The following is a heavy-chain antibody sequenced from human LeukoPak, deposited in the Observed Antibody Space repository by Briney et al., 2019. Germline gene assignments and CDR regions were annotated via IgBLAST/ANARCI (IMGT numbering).Heavy chain of an antibody. CDR2: VRTKTHGGAP. V-gene: IGHV3-49*03. J-gene: IGHJ5*02. CDR3: ARINFRDYRGYTWFEP. CDR1: GVTFGGYA. D-gene: IGHD3-10*01. Sequence: PGGSLRLSCKGSGVTFGGYAVTWFRQAPGKRLEWVGFVRTKTHGGAPETAASVKGRFNVSRDDSEGIAYHQMTSLTTEDTAMYYCARINFRDYRGYTWFEPWGQGTLVTVSS.